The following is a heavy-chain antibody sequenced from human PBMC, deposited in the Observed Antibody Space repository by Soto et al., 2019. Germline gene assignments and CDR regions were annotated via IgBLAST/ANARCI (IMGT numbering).Heavy chain of an antibody. CDR1: GFTVSSNY. J-gene: IGHJ6*04. D-gene: IGHD3-3*01. Sequence: EVQLVESGGGVVRPGGSLRLSCAASGFTVSSNYMSWVRQAPGKGLEWVSLIYSGDSTYYADSVKGRFTISRDNSKITVYLHMNSLRVEDTAVYYCATGGYYEGEVRDVWGKGTTVIVSS. V-gene: IGHV3-66*01. CDR3: ATGGYYEGEVRDV. CDR2: IYSGDST.